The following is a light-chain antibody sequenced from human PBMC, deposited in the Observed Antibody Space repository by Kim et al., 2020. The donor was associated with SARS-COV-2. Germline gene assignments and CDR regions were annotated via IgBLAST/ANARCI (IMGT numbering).Light chain of an antibody. CDR1: SSDVGSYNY. CDR3: NSFAGSSSFV. CDR2: EVS. V-gene: IGLV2-8*01. Sequence: QSALTQPPSASGSPGQSVTISCTGTSSDVGSYNYVSWYQQHPGKAPKLMIYEVSKRPSGVPDRFSGSKSGNTASLTVSGLQAEDEADYYCNSFAGSSSFVFGTGTKVTVL. J-gene: IGLJ1*01.